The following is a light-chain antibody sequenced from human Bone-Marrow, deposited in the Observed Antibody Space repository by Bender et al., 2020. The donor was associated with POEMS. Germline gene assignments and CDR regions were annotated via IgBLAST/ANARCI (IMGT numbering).Light chain of an antibody. CDR3: SSYGPAWL. CDR2: DVS. J-gene: IGLJ2*01. CDR1: SSDVGSYNH. V-gene: IGLV2-18*02. Sequence: QSALTQPPSVSGSPGQSVTISCTGTSSDVGSYNHVSWYQQPPGTAPKLMIYDVSDRPSGVPDRFSGSKSGNTASLTISGLQAEDEADYYCSSYGPAWLFGGGTKLTV.